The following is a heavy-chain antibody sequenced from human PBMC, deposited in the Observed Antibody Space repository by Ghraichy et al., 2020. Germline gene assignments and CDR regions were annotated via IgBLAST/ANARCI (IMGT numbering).Heavy chain of an antibody. CDR3: VLYTVNFDF. Sequence: GGSLRLSCAASGFTFSSSAMSWVRQAPGKGLEWVSAISGSGYNTYYADSVKGRFTISRDNSKNTLYLQMNSLRAGDTAVYYCVLYTVNFDFWGQGTLVTVSS. V-gene: IGHV3-23*01. D-gene: IGHD3-10*01. J-gene: IGHJ4*02. CDR2: ISGSGYNT. CDR1: GFTFSSSA.